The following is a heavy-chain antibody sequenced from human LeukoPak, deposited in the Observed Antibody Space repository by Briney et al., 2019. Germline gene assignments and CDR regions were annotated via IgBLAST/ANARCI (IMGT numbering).Heavy chain of an antibody. Sequence: ASVKVSCKASGYTFTSYGISWVRQAPGQGLEWMGWISAYNGNTNYAQKLQGRVTMTTDTSTSTAYMELRSLRSDDTAVYYCARRSRGYCSSTSCSRFDYWGQGTLVTVSS. J-gene: IGHJ4*02. V-gene: IGHV1-18*01. CDR1: GYTFTSYG. CDR3: ARRSRGYCSSTSCSRFDY. D-gene: IGHD2-2*01. CDR2: ISAYNGNT.